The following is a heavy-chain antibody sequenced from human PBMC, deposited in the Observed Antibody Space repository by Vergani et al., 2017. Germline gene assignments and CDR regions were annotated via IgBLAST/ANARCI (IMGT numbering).Heavy chain of an antibody. D-gene: IGHD2-2*01. CDR1: GFTFSSYA. J-gene: IGHJ5*02. Sequence: EVQLLESGGGLVQPGGSLRLSCAASGFTFSSYAMSWVRQAPGKGLEWVSAISGSGGSTYYADSVKGRFTISRDNSKNTLYLQMNSLRAEDTAGYYCAKPVVATNRPTNWFSPWGQGTLVTVSS. CDR2: ISGSGGST. V-gene: IGHV3-23*01. CDR3: AKPVVATNRPTNWFSP.